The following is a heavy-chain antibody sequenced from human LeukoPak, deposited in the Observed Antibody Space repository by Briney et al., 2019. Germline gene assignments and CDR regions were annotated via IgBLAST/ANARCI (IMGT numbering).Heavy chain of an antibody. CDR2: INHSGST. D-gene: IGHD5-18*01. V-gene: IGHV4-34*01. J-gene: IGHJ4*02. Sequence: PSETLSLTCTVSGGSISGYYWSWIRQPPGKGLEWIGEINHSGSTNYNPSLKSRVTISVDTSKNQFSLKLSSVTAADTAVYYCARGEGQLWSYYFDYWGQGTLVTVSS. CDR1: GGSISGYY. CDR3: ARGEGQLWSYYFDY.